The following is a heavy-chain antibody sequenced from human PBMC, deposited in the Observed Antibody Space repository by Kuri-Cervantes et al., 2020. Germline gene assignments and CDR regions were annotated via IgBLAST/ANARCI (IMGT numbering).Heavy chain of an antibody. CDR1: GFTFSSYG. V-gene: IGHV3-30*18. J-gene: IGHJ6*02. CDR2: ISYDGSNK. Sequence: GGSLRLSCAASGFTFSSYGMHWVRQAPGKGLEWVAVISYDGSNKYYADSVKGRFTISRDNSKNTLYLQMNSLRAEDTAVYYCAKEKRYFDWFVRVDGMDVWGQGTTVTVSS. CDR3: AKEKRYFDWFVRVDGMDV. D-gene: IGHD3-9*01.